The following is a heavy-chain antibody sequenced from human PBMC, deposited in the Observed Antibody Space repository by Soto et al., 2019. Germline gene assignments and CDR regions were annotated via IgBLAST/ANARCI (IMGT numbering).Heavy chain of an antibody. CDR3: AKESGKGLRPY. D-gene: IGHD1-26*01. J-gene: IGHJ4*02. Sequence: EVQVLESGGDLVQPGGSLRLSCVASGFTFSTYAMTWVRQAPGKGLEWVSGISESGGSTYYVDSVKGRFTTSRDNSKNTLYLQMTGLRAEDTAVYSCAKESGKGLRPYWGQGTLVTVSS. CDR2: ISESGGST. V-gene: IGHV3-23*01. CDR1: GFTFSTYA.